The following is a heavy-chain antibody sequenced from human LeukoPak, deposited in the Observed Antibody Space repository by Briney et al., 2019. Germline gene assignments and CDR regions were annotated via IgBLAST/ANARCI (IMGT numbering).Heavy chain of an antibody. CDR1: GYTFTGYY. CDR2: INPNSGGT. CDR3: AREGEEVWNYGRDCYGMDV. V-gene: IGHV1-2*04. J-gene: IGHJ6*02. Sequence: ASVKVSCKASGYTFTGYYMHWVRQAPGQGLEWMGWINPNSGGTNYAQKFQGWVTMTRDTSISTAYMELSRLRSDGTAVYYCAREGEEVWNYGRDCYGMDVWGQGTTVTVSS. D-gene: IGHD1-7*01.